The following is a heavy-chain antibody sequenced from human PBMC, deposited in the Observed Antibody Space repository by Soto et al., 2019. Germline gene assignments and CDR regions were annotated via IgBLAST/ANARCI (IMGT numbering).Heavy chain of an antibody. Sequence: GGSLRLSCAASGFTFSSYGMHWVRQAPGKGLEWVAVLSYDGSNKYYADSVKGRFTISRDNSKNTLYLQMNSLRAEDTAVYYCAKAFDYVWGSYRLWGAYYYGMDVWGQGTTVTVSS. D-gene: IGHD3-16*01. CDR3: AKAFDYVWGSYRLWGAYYYGMDV. J-gene: IGHJ6*02. CDR1: GFTFSSYG. V-gene: IGHV3-30*18. CDR2: LSYDGSNK.